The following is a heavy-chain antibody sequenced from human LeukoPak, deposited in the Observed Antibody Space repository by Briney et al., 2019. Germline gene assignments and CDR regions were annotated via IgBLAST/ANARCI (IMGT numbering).Heavy chain of an antibody. J-gene: IGHJ5*02. Sequence: ASVKVSCKASGYTFTGYYIHWVRQAPGQGLEWMGWINPNSGGTNYAQKFQGRVSMTRDTSISTTYMELSRLRSDDTAVYYCPRQEGVLGSRFDPWGQGTLVTVSS. V-gene: IGHV1-2*02. CDR3: PRQEGVLGSRFDP. CDR2: INPNSGGT. D-gene: IGHD3-3*01. CDR1: GYTFTGYY.